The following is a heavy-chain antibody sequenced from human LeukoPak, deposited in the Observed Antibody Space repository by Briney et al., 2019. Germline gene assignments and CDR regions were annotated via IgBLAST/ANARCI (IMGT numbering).Heavy chain of an antibody. V-gene: IGHV3-74*01. CDR1: GFTFSNYW. CDR2: INSDGSSR. Sequence: GGSLRLSCAASGFTFSNYWMHWVRQAPGKGLVWVSRINSDGSSRNYADSVKGRFTISRDNAKNTLYLQMNSLRAEDTAVYYCASASSHRIAAGGDYWGQGALVTVSS. CDR3: ASASSHRIAAGGDY. J-gene: IGHJ4*02. D-gene: IGHD6-13*01.